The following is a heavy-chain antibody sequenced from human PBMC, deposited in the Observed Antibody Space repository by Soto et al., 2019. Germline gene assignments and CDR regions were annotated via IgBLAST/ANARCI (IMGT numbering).Heavy chain of an antibody. CDR2: IIPIFGTA. CDR3: AREIVVVPAARTVGWFDP. V-gene: IGHV1-69*13. D-gene: IGHD2-2*01. CDR1: GCTFSSYA. Sequence: GASVKVSCKASGCTFSSYAISWVRQAPGQGLEWMGGIIPIFGTANYAQKFQGRVTITADESTSTAYMELSSLRSEDTAVYYCAREIVVVPAARTVGWFDPWGQGTLVTVSS. J-gene: IGHJ5*02.